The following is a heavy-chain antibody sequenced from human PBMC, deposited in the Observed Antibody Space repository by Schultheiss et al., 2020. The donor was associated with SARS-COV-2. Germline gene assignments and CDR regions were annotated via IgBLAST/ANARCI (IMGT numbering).Heavy chain of an antibody. V-gene: IGHV3-33*01. Sequence: GGSLRLSCAASGFTFSNYGMHWVRQAPGKGLEWVAAIWSDGSNKIYADPVRGRFTISRDTSRNTLYLEMNTLGAEDTAVYYCARSRDGYHHGLSWGQGTLVTVSS. CDR3: ARSRDGYHHGLS. CDR1: GFTFSNYG. J-gene: IGHJ4*02. CDR2: IWSDGSNK. D-gene: IGHD5-24*01.